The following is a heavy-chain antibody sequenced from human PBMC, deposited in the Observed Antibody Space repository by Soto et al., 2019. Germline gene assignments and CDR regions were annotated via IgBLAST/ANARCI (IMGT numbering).Heavy chain of an antibody. D-gene: IGHD3-10*01. V-gene: IGHV1-2*02. CDR2: INPNSGGT. Sequence: SVKVSCNASGYTFTGYYMHWVRQAPVQGLEWMGWINPNSGGTNYAQKFQGRVTMTRDTSISTAYMELSRLRSDDTAVYYCARGDGSGSYYKARFDYWGQGTLVTVSS. CDR1: GYTFTGYY. CDR3: ARGDGSGSYYKARFDY. J-gene: IGHJ4*02.